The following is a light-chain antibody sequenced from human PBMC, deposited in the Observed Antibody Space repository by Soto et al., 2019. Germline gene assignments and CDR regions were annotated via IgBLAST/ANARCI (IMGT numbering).Light chain of an antibody. CDR3: SSYTTSSTLV. V-gene: IGLV2-14*03. CDR1: SSDVGAYNY. CDR2: DVS. J-gene: IGLJ2*01. Sequence: QSVLTQPASVSGSTGQSITISCTGTSSDVGAYNYVSWYQQHPGKAPKLMIYDVSNRPSGVSNRFSGSKSGNTASLAISGLQAEDEADYYCSSYTTSSTLVFGGGTKLTVL.